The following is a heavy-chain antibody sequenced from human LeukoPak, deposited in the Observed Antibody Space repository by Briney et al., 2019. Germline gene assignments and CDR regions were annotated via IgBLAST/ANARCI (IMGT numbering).Heavy chain of an antibody. D-gene: IGHD3-10*01. Sequence: GGPLRFSVAPPGFTFGSYGRHWFGRAPAKGREWVAFIRYDGSNKYYADSVKGRFTISRDNSKNTLYLQMNSLRAEDTAVYYCAKGPGSRVDYWGQGTLVTVSS. J-gene: IGHJ4*02. CDR2: IRYDGSNK. V-gene: IGHV3-30*02. CDR1: GFTFGSYG. CDR3: AKGPGSRVDY.